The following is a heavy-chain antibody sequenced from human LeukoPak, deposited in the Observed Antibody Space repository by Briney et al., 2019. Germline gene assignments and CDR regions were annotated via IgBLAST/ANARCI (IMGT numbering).Heavy chain of an antibody. Sequence: SETLSLTCAVYGGSFSGYYWSWIRQPPGKGLEWIGEINHSGSTNYNPSLKSQVTISVDTSKNQFSLKLSSVTAADTAVYYCARHGVSSGWYFDAFDIWGQGTMVTVSS. CDR1: GGSFSGYY. J-gene: IGHJ3*02. D-gene: IGHD6-19*01. CDR2: INHSGST. CDR3: ARHGVSSGWYFDAFDI. V-gene: IGHV4-34*01.